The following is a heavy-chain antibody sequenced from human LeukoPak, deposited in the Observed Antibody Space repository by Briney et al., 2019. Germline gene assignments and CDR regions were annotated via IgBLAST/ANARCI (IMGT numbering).Heavy chain of an antibody. CDR1: GGSFSGYY. V-gene: IGHV4-34*01. CDR2: INHSGST. J-gene: IGHJ4*02. CDR3: ATLRYSGYSLDY. Sequence: TSETLSLTCAVYGGSFSGYYWSWIRRPPGKGLEWIGEINHSGSTNYNPSLKSRVTISVDTSKNQFSLKLSSVTAADTAVYYCATLRYSGYSLDYWGQGTLVTVSS. D-gene: IGHD5-12*01.